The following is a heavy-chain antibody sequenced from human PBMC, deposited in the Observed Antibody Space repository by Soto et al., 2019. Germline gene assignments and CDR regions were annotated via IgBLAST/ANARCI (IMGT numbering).Heavy chain of an antibody. CDR3: ARGGGYSYGYHFDY. CDR2: ISSSSSYI. V-gene: IGHV3-21*01. CDR1: GFTFSSYS. J-gene: IGHJ4*02. D-gene: IGHD5-18*01. Sequence: RLSCAASGFTFSSYSMNWVRQAPGKGLEWVSSISSSSSYIYYADSVKGRFTISRDNAKNSLYLQMNSLRAEDTAVYYCARGGGYSYGYHFDYWGQGTLVTVSS.